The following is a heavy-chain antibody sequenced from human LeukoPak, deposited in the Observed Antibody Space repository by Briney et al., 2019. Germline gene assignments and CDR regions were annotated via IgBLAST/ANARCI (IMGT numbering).Heavy chain of an antibody. CDR2: ISSSSSYI. Sequence: GGSLRLSCAASGFTFSSYSMNWVRQAPGKGLEWVSSISSSSSYIYYADSVKGRFTISRDNAKNSLYLQMNSLRAEDTAVYYCASGLAAAGTLDPWGQGTLVTVSS. J-gene: IGHJ5*02. CDR3: ASGLAAAGTLDP. D-gene: IGHD6-13*01. CDR1: GFTFSSYS. V-gene: IGHV3-21*01.